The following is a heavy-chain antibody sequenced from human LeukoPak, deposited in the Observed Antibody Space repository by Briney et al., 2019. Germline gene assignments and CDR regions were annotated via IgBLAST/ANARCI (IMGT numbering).Heavy chain of an antibody. J-gene: IGHJ4*02. Sequence: GGSLRLSCAASGFSFSAYSMIWVRQAPGKGLEWVSSIGRNTSYRYYADSVKGRFTISRDNAKTSLYLQMNGLRAEDTAVYYCAREGYGSGTYYADWGQGTLVTVSS. CDR1: GFSFSAYS. D-gene: IGHD3-10*01. CDR3: AREGYGSGTYYAD. CDR2: IGRNTSYR. V-gene: IGHV3-21*01.